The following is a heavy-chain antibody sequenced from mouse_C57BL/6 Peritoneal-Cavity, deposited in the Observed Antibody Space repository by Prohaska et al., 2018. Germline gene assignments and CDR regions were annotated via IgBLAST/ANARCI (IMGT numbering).Heavy chain of an antibody. V-gene: IGHV1-52*01. Sequence: QQPGAELVRPGPSVKLSCKASGYTFTSYWMHWVKQRPIQGLEWIGNIDPSDSETHYNQKFKDKATLTVDKSSSTAYMQLNSLTSEDSAVYYCARGGTVDYWGQGTTLTVSS. J-gene: IGHJ2*01. CDR2: IDPSDSET. CDR1: GYTFTSYW. D-gene: IGHD1-1*01. CDR3: ARGGTVDY.